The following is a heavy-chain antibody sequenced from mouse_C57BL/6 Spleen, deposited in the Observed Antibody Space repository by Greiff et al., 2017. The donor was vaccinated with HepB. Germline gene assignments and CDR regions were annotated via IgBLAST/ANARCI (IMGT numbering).Heavy chain of an antibody. CDR1: GYTFTEYT. J-gene: IGHJ3*01. CDR3: ARHEGCITTVPAGFAY. V-gene: IGHV1-62-2*01. D-gene: IGHD1-1*01. CDR2: FYPGSGSI. Sequence: VKLMESGAELVKPGASVKLSCKASGYTFTEYTIHWVKQRSGQGLEWIGWFYPGSGSIKYNEKFKDKATLTADKSSSTVYMELSRLTSEDSAVYVCARHEGCITTVPAGFAYWGQGTLVTVAA.